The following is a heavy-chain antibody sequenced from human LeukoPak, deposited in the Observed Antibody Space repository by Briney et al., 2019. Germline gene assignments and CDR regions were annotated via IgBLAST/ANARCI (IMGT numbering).Heavy chain of an antibody. J-gene: IGHJ6*02. Sequence: PGGSLRLSCAASGFTVSSNYMSWVRQAPGKGLEWVSVIYSGGSTYYADSVKGRFTISRDNSKNTLYLQMNSLRAEDTAVYYCARDLWLAAAGPPDYYYYGMDVWGQGTTVTVSS. V-gene: IGHV3-53*01. CDR1: GFTVSSNY. D-gene: IGHD6-13*01. CDR3: ARDLWLAAAGPPDYYYYGMDV. CDR2: IYSGGST.